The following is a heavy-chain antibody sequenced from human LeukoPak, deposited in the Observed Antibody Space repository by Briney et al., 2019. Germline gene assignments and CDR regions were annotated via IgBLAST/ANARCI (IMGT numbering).Heavy chain of an antibody. Sequence: GGSLRLSCTASGFTFGDYAMSWVRQAPGKGLEWVGFIRSKAYGGTTEYAASVKGRFTISRDDSKSIAYLQMNSLKTEDTAVYYCRSLRYYDSSGLDCWGQGTLVTVSS. CDR3: RSLRYYDSSGLDC. CDR1: GFTFGDYA. V-gene: IGHV3-49*04. J-gene: IGHJ4*02. CDR2: IRSKAYGGTT. D-gene: IGHD3-22*01.